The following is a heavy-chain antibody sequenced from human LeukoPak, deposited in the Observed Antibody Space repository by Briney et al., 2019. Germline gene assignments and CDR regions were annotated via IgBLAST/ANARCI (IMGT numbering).Heavy chain of an antibody. CDR2: IIPILGIA. CDR3: ARLVGDADGVPDYYGTDV. D-gene: IGHD1-26*01. Sequence: GASVKVSCKASGGTFSSYAISWVRQAPGQGLEWMGRIIPILGIANYAQKFQGRVTITADKSTSTAYMELSSLRSEDTAVYYSARLVGDADGVPDYYGTDVWGQGTTVTVSS. J-gene: IGHJ6*02. V-gene: IGHV1-69*04. CDR1: GGTFSSYA.